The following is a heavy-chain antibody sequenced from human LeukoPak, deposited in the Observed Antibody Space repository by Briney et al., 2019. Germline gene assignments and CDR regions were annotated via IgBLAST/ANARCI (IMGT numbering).Heavy chain of an antibody. V-gene: IGHV4-39*02. CDR1: GASVGSSSYY. CDR2: MYYNGAI. J-gene: IGHJ4*02. D-gene: IGHD3-16*02. CDR3: ASHCIWGSYRYIDN. Sequence: SETLSLTCTVSGASVGSSSYYWGWIRQTPERGLEWIVSMYYNGAIYYNPSLKSRVSISTDKAKNLFSLKLSSVTAADTAVYYCASHCIWGSYRYIDNWGQGTLVTVSS.